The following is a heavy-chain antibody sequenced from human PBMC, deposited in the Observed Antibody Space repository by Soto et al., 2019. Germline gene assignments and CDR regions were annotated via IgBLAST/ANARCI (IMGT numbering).Heavy chain of an antibody. CDR2: IYHSGST. J-gene: IGHJ5*02. CDR3: AREEYSSSSAWFDP. Sequence: SETLSLTCAVPGGSISSGGYSWSWIRQPPGKGLEWIGYIYHSGSTYYNPSLKGRVTISVDRSKNQFSLKLSSVTAADTAVYYCAREEYSSSSAWFDPWGQGTLVTVSS. CDR1: GGSISSGGYS. D-gene: IGHD6-6*01. V-gene: IGHV4-30-2*01.